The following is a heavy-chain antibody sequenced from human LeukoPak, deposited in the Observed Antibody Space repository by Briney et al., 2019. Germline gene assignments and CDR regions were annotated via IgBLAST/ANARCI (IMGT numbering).Heavy chain of an antibody. CDR2: IWDAGTNT. CDR3: VGDPFGGGNSDDAFDI. D-gene: IGHD4-23*01. CDR1: GFSFSTYG. V-gene: IGHV3-33*01. Sequence: GGSLRLSCAASGFSFSTYGMHWVRQAPGKGLEWVALIWDAGTNTYYADSVKGRFTISRDNSKNTLYLQMNSLRAEDTAVYYCVGDPFGGGNSDDAFDIWGQGTMVTVSS. J-gene: IGHJ3*02.